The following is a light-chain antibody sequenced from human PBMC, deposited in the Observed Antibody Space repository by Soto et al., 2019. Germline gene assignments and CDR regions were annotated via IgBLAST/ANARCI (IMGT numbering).Light chain of an antibody. V-gene: IGLV2-8*01. CDR1: TSDIGAYNY. J-gene: IGLJ1*01. CDR2: EVT. CDR3: SSFAGTNSFV. Sequence: QSALTQPPSAPGSPGQSVTISCTGTTSDIGAYNYVSWYQQRPGKAPKLIIYEVTRRPSGVPDRIFGSKSYTTASLTVSGLQAEDEADYYCSSFAGTNSFVFGTGTKLTVL.